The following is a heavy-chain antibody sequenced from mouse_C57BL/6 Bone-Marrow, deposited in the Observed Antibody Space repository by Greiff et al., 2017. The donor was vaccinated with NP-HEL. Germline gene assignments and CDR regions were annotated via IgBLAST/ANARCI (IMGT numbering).Heavy chain of an antibody. CDR1: GYTFTSYW. CDR3: ARSCSY. Sequence: QVHVKQPGAELVKPGASVKLSCKASGYTFTSYWMQWVKQRPGQGLEWIGEIDPSDSYTNYNQKFKGKATLTVDTSSSTAYMQLSSLTSEDSAVYYCARSCSYWGQGTSVTVSS. CDR2: IDPSDSYT. J-gene: IGHJ4*01. V-gene: IGHV1-50*01.